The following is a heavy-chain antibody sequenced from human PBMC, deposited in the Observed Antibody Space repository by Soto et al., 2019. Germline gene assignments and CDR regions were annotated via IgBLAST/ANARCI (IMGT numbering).Heavy chain of an antibody. J-gene: IGHJ6*02. V-gene: IGHV3-48*02. CDR2: ISSRSDTL. Sequence: GGSLRLSCEGSGFTFSAYAMNWVRQAPGKGLEWGSYISSRSDTLYYADSVKGRFTISRDNAKNSVYLQVNNLRDEDTAVYYCARDCDIVILSVPIPNYNYGMDVWGQGTTVTVSS. CDR1: GFTFSAYA. CDR3: ARDCDIVILSVPIPNYNYGMDV. D-gene: IGHD2-15*01.